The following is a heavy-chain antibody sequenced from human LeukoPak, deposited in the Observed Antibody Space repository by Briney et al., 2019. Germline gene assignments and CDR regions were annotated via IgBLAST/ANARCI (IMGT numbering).Heavy chain of an antibody. CDR1: GDSISTYY. D-gene: IGHD5-24*01. J-gene: IGHJ4*02. CDR3: ARGARAGYNLEPFDN. CDR2: IHYSGSA. V-gene: IGHV4-59*08. Sequence: SETLSLTCTVSGDSISTYYWSWIRQPPGKGLEWIGYIHYSGSANYNPSLRSRVTISIDTSKNQFSLKLSSVTAADTAVYYCARGARAGYNLEPFDNWRQGTLVTVSS.